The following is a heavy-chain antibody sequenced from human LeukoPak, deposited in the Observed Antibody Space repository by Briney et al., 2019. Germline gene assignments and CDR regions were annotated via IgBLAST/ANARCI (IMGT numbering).Heavy chain of an antibody. CDR2: IKQDGSKK. D-gene: IGHD4-17*01. CDR3: ARVRGDYGDYFDY. V-gene: IGHV3-7*01. Sequence: GGSLRLSCVASGFPFSSYWMTWVRQAPGKGLEWVANIKQDGSKKSYVDSVKGRFTISRDNAKNSLYLQMNSLRAEDTAVYYRARVRGDYGDYFDYWGQGTLVTVSS. J-gene: IGHJ4*02. CDR1: GFPFSSYW.